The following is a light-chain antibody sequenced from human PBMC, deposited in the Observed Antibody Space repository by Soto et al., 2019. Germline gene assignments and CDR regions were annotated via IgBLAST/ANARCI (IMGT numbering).Light chain of an antibody. CDR1: SSNIGAGYD. J-gene: IGLJ2*01. CDR2: GNS. Sequence: QSVLTQPPSVSGAPGQRVTISCTGSSSNIGAGYDVHWYQQLPGTAPKLLIYGNSNRPSGVPDRFSGSKSGTSASLAITGLQAEDEADYYCQSVRVFGGGTKLTVL. CDR3: QSVRV. V-gene: IGLV1-40*01.